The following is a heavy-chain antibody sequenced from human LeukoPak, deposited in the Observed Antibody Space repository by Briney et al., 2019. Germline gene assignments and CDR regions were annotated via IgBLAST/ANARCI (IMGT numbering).Heavy chain of an antibody. CDR3: ARVSPADRELGYCSSTSCYGYDLDY. CDR1: GFTVSSNY. Sequence: GGSLRLSCAASGFTVSSNYMSWVRQAPGKGLQWVSIIYSGGSTYYADSVKGRFTISRDNSKNTLYLQMNSLRAEDTAVYYCARVSPADRELGYCSSTSCYGYDLDYWGQGTLVTVSS. CDR2: IYSGGST. D-gene: IGHD2-2*01. V-gene: IGHV3-53*01. J-gene: IGHJ4*02.